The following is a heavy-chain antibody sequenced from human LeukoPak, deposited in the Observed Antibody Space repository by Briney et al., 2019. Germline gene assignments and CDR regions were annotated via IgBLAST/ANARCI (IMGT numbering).Heavy chain of an antibody. CDR3: AKGQSYIVGATPLDY. CDR1: GFTFSSYG. V-gene: IGHV3-30*02. J-gene: IGHJ4*02. CDR2: IRYDGSNK. Sequence: GGSLRLSCAASGFTFSSYGMHWVRQAPGTGLEWVAFIRYDGSNKYYADSVKGRFTISRDNSKNTLYLQMNSLRAEDTAVYYCAKGQSYIVGATPLDYWGQGTLVTVSS. D-gene: IGHD1-26*01.